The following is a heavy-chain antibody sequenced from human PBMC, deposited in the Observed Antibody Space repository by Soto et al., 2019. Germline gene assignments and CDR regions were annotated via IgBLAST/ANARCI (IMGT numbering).Heavy chain of an antibody. CDR2: TYYRSKWYN. Sequence: SQTLSLTCAISGDSVSSNSAAWNLIRQSPSRGLEWLGRTYYRSKWYNDYAVSVKSRITINPDTSKNQFSLQLNSVTPEDTAVYYCARGRKYSSSSWFDYWGQGTLVTVSS. CDR3: ARGRKYSSSSWFDY. J-gene: IGHJ4*02. CDR1: GDSVSSNSAA. D-gene: IGHD6-6*01. V-gene: IGHV6-1*01.